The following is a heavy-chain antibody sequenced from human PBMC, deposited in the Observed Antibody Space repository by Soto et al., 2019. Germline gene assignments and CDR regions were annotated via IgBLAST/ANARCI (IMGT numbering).Heavy chain of an antibody. V-gene: IGHV6-1*01. CDR3: AREPTDLNSGFDF. Sequence: SQTLSLTCAISGDSVSNNGATWNWIRQSPSGGLEWLGRTYYRSKWISDYAMSVKSRISINPDTSKNQISLQLNSVTPEDTAVYYCAREPTDLNSGFDFWGQGNLVTVSS. J-gene: IGHJ4*02. CDR1: GDSVSNNGAT. D-gene: IGHD6-19*01. CDR2: TYYRSKWIS.